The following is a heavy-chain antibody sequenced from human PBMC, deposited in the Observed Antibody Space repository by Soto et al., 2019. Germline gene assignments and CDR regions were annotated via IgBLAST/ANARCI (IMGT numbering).Heavy chain of an antibody. J-gene: IGHJ6*02. Sequence: SETLSLTCTVSGGSISSYYWSWIRQPPGKGLEWIGYIYYSGSTNYNPSLKSRVTISVDTSKNQFSLKLSSVTAADTAAYYCARDGDTAMVNSAYYYGMDVWGQGTTVTVSS. V-gene: IGHV4-59*01. D-gene: IGHD5-18*01. CDR1: GGSISSYY. CDR2: IYYSGST. CDR3: ARDGDTAMVNSAYYYGMDV.